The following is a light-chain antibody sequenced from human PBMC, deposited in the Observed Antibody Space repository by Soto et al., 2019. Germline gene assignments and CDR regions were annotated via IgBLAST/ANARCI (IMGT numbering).Light chain of an antibody. CDR3: QQYSSWPWT. Sequence: EIVLTQSPGTLSLSPGERATLSCRAGQSVSSTSLAWYQQKPGQAPRLLIYGASTRATDLPARFRGSGSGTEFTLTISSLQSEDFAIYYCQQYSSWPWTFGQGTKVDIK. J-gene: IGKJ1*01. CDR1: QSVSST. CDR2: GAS. V-gene: IGKV3-15*01.